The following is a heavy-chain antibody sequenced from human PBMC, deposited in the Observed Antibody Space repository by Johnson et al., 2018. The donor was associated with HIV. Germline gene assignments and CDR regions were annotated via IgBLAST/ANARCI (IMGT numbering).Heavy chain of an antibody. Sequence: QLVESGGGLVQPGGSLRLSCAASGFTLDDYAMHWVRQAPGKGLEWVSGISWNSGSIGYADSVKGRFTISRDNAKNSLYLQMNSLRAEDTALYYCAKDRKGSSSWLRSGVAFDIWGQGTMVTVSS. D-gene: IGHD6-13*01. V-gene: IGHV3-9*01. CDR1: GFTLDDYA. CDR2: ISWNSGSI. J-gene: IGHJ3*02. CDR3: AKDRKGSSSWLRSGVAFDI.